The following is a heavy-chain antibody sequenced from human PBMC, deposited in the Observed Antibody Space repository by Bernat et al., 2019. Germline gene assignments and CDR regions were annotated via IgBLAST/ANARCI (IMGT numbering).Heavy chain of an antibody. Sequence: EVQLGESGGGLVKPGGSLRLSCAASGFTFSSYSMNWVRQAPGKGLEWVSSISSSTSYKYYADSVKGRFTISRDNAKNSLYLQMNSLRAEDTAVYYCAREYPGEKDPVYGMDVWGPGTTVTVSS. CDR1: GFTFSSYS. CDR2: ISSSTSYK. CDR3: AREYPGEKDPVYGMDV. J-gene: IGHJ6*02. V-gene: IGHV3-21*01. D-gene: IGHD3-10*01.